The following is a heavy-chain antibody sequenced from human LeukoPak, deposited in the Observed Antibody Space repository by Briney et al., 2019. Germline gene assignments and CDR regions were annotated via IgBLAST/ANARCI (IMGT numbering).Heavy chain of an antibody. D-gene: IGHD5-24*01. CDR2: IYYSGST. Sequence: SETLSLTCTVSGGSISSSSYYWGWIRQPPGKGLEWIGSIYYSGSTYYNPSLKSRVTISVDTSKNQFSLKLSSVTAADTAVYYCAMLIEMATIPFDYWGQGTLVTVSS. V-gene: IGHV4-39*01. CDR3: AMLIEMATIPFDY. CDR1: GGSISSSSYY. J-gene: IGHJ4*02.